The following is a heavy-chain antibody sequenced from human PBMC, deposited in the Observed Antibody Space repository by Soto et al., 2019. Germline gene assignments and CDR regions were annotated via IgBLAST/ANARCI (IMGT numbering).Heavy chain of an antibody. CDR2: IWYDGSNK. J-gene: IGHJ4*02. D-gene: IGHD5-12*01. Sequence: GGSLRLSCAASGFTFSSYGMHWVRQAPGKGLEWVAVIWYDGSNKYYADSVKGRFTISRDNSKNTLYLQMNSLRAEDTAVYYCARDGLKVATIDYWGQGTLVTVSS. V-gene: IGHV3-33*01. CDR1: GFTFSSYG. CDR3: ARDGLKVATIDY.